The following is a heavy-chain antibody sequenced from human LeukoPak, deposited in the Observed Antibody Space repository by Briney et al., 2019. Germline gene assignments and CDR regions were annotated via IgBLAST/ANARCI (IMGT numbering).Heavy chain of an antibody. CDR3: ASQPAAMYYYYYGMDV. J-gene: IGHJ6*02. D-gene: IGHD2-2*01. CDR2: IYYSGST. CDR1: GGSISSSRYY. Sequence: SDPLSLTCTVSGGSISSSRYYWGWIRQPPGKGLEWVGSIYYSGSTYYNPSLKRRVTISVDTSKNQFSLKLSSVTAADTAVYYCASQPAAMYYYYYGMDVWGQGTTATVSS. V-gene: IGHV4-39*01.